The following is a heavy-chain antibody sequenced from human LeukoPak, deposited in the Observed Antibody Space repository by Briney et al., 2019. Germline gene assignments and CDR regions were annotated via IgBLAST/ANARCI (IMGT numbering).Heavy chain of an antibody. CDR2: ISGSGGTT. D-gene: IGHD6-13*01. Sequence: GGSQRLSCAASGFTFSTCAMNWVRQAPGKGLEWVSAISGSGGTTYYADSVKGRFTISRDNSKNTLYLQMNSLRAEDTAVYYCAKGRQHLDQYFDYWGQGTLVTVSS. CDR1: GFTFSTCA. J-gene: IGHJ4*02. CDR3: AKGRQHLDQYFDY. V-gene: IGHV3-23*01.